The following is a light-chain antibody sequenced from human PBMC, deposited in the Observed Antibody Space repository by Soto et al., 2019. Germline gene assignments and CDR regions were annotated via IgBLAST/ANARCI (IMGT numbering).Light chain of an antibody. V-gene: IGLV2-14*01. CDR1: SSDVGGYNY. CDR2: DVS. J-gene: IGLJ2*01. CDR3: RSYTGSSTLVV. Sequence: QSALPQPASVSGSPGQSITISCTGTSSDVGGYNYVSWYQQHPGKAPKLMIYDVSNRPSGVSNRFSGSKSGNTASLTISGLQADDEAEYYCRSYTGSSTLVVFGGGTKLTVL.